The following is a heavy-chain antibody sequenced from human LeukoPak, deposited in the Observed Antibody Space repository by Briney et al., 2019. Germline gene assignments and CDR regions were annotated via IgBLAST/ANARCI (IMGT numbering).Heavy chain of an antibody. CDR2: ISYDGSNK. V-gene: IGHV3-30-3*01. Sequence: PGRSLRLSCAASGFTFSSYAMHWVRQAPGKGLEWVAVISYDGSNKYYADSVKGRFTISRDNSENTLYLQMNSLRAEDTAVYYCARDYVETKGFDYWGQGTLVTVSS. CDR3: ARDYVETKGFDY. J-gene: IGHJ4*02. CDR1: GFTFSSYA. D-gene: IGHD5-24*01.